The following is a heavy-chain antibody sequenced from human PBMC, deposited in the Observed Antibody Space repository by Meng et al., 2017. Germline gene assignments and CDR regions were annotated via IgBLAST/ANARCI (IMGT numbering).Heavy chain of an antibody. CDR3: AYATTVSN. Sequence: QVQLQQCGAGLLKPSETLPLTCAVYGWSSSGYYWSWIRQPPGKGLEWIGEINHSGSTNYNPSLKSRVTISVDTSKNQFSLKLSSVTAADTAVYYCAYATTVSNWGQGTLVTVSS. J-gene: IGHJ4*02. V-gene: IGHV4-34*01. CDR1: GWSSSGYY. D-gene: IGHD4-11*01. CDR2: INHSGST.